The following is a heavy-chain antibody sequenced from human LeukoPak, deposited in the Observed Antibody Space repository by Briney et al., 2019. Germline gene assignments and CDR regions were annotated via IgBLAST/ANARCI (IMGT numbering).Heavy chain of an antibody. CDR1: GYTFTGYY. CDR2: INPNSGGT. Sequence: ASVKVSCKASGYTFTGYYMHWVRQAPGQGLEWMGWINPNSGGTNYAQKFQGRVTMTRDTSTSTVYMELSSLRSEDTAVYYCARDRLGSYYFDYWGQGTLVTVPS. D-gene: IGHD1-26*01. CDR3: ARDRLGSYYFDY. V-gene: IGHV1-2*02. J-gene: IGHJ4*02.